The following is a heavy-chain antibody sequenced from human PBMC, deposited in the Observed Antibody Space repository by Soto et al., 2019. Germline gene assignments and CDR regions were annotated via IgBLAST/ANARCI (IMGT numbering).Heavy chain of an antibody. Sequence: SETLSLTCAVYGGSFSGYYWSWIRQPPGKGLEWIGEINHSGSTNYNPSLKSRVTISVDTSKNQFSLKLSSVTAADTAVYYCARHVGIKLRLPRWGQGTLVTVSS. D-gene: IGHD1-7*01. J-gene: IGHJ4*02. V-gene: IGHV4-34*01. CDR3: ARHVGIKLRLPR. CDR1: GGSFSGYY. CDR2: INHSGST.